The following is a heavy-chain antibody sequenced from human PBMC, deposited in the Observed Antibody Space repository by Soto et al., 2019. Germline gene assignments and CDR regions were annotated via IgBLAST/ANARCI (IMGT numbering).Heavy chain of an antibody. Sequence: GGSLRLSCAASGFTFSSYGMHWVRQAPGKGLEWVAVISYDGSNKYYADSVKGRFTISRDNSKNTLYLQMNSLRAEDTAVYYCAKDVWGTVKPATFLYYYYGMDVWGQGTTVTVS. CDR2: ISYDGSNK. CDR1: GFTFSSYG. D-gene: IGHD2-15*01. J-gene: IGHJ6*02. V-gene: IGHV3-30*18. CDR3: AKDVWGTVKPATFLYYYYGMDV.